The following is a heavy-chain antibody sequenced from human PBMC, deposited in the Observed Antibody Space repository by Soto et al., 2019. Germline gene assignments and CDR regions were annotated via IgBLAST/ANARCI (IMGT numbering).Heavy chain of an antibody. CDR2: IVPIFGMA. D-gene: IGHD3-16*01. CDR1: GGTFSTYT. V-gene: IGHV1-69*02. Sequence: QVQLVPSGAEVKKPGSSVKVSCKASGGTFSTYTMSWVRQAPGQGLEWMGTIVPIFGMANYAQKFQGRVTITADKSTSTAYMELTSLRSEDTAVYYCASARTLGDAFDIWGQGTMVTVSS. J-gene: IGHJ3*02. CDR3: ASARTLGDAFDI.